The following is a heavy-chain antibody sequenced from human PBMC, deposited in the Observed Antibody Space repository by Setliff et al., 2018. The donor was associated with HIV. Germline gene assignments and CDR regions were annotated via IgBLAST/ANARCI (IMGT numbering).Heavy chain of an antibody. CDR2: IKQDGTEK. V-gene: IGHV3-7*03. J-gene: IGHJ2*01. CDR3: ARGRGALDL. CDR1: GFTFSGTW. Sequence: GGSLRLSCAASGFTFSGTWMAWVRQAPGKGPEWVANIKQDGTEKHYMDSVKGRFTISRDNAKYTLYLQMASLTDEDTAIYSCARGRGALDLWGRGALVTVSS.